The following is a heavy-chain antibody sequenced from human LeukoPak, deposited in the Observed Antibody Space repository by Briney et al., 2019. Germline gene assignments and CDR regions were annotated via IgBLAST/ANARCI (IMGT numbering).Heavy chain of an antibody. CDR1: RFTFSSYW. J-gene: IGHJ4*02. Sequence: GGSLRLSCAASRFTFSSYWMHWVRQAPGKGLVWVSRINSDGHSTYYADSVKGRFTISRDNAMNTLHLQMNSLRAEDTAVYYCAREGVRTVDFAFWGQGALVTVSS. CDR3: AREGVRTVDFAF. V-gene: IGHV3-74*01. D-gene: IGHD2-8*02. CDR2: INSDGHST.